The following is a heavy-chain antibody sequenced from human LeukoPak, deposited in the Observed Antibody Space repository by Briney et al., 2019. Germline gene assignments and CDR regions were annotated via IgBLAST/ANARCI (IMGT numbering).Heavy chain of an antibody. CDR2: TDGSGGSA. CDR3: AKDRPHPSAEPTNFDY. CDR1: GFTFSSYA. D-gene: IGHD1-14*01. J-gene: IGHJ4*02. Sequence: GGSLRLSFSASGFTFSSYAMSCVRQAPGKRLGWVSATDGSGGSAYYADSVKGRFTISRDNSKNTLYLQMNSLRAEDTAVYYCAKDRPHPSAEPTNFDYWGQGTLVTVSS. V-gene: IGHV3-23*01.